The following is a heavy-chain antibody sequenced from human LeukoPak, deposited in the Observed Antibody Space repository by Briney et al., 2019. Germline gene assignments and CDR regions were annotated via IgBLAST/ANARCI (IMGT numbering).Heavy chain of an antibody. V-gene: IGHV4-59*01. J-gene: IGHJ4*02. CDR2: IYYSGST. Sequence: TSETLSLTCTVSGGSISSYYWSWIRQPPGKGLEWIGYIYYSGSTNYNPSLKSRVTISVDTSKNQFSLKLSSVTAADTAVYYCARLPLGGDYFDYWGQGTLVTVSS. CDR3: ARLPLGGDYFDY. CDR1: GGSISSYY. D-gene: IGHD3-10*01.